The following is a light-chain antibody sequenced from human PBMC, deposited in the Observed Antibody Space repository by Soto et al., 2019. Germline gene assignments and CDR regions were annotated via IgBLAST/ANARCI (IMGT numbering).Light chain of an antibody. J-gene: IGKJ4*01. CDR2: AAS. CDR1: QSIVTY. Sequence: DIQMTQSPSSLSASVGDRVTITCRASQSIVTYLNWYLQKPGKAPKLLIYAASNLQSGVPSRFSGSGSGTDFTLTISSLQPEDFATYYCLQDYNYPLTFGGGTKVDNK. V-gene: IGKV1-39*01. CDR3: LQDYNYPLT.